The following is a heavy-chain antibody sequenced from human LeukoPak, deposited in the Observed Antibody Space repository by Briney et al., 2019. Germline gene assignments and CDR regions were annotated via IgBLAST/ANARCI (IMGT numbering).Heavy chain of an antibody. D-gene: IGHD4-17*01. V-gene: IGHV4-34*01. CDR1: GGSFSGYY. CDR2: INHSGST. J-gene: IGHJ4*02. CDR3: ARGMGTVTNRRSYYFDY. Sequence: SETLSLTCAVYGGSFSGYYWSWIRQPPGKGLEWIGEINHSGSTNYNPSLKSRVTISVDTSKNQLSLKLTSVTAADTAVYYCARGMGTVTNRRSYYFDYWGQGTLVTVSS.